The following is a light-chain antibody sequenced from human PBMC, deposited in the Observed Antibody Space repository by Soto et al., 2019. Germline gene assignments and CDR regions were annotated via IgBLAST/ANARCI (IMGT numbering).Light chain of an antibody. CDR2: DVS. CDR1: SSDVGGYNY. V-gene: IGLV2-14*01. J-gene: IGLJ1*01. CDR3: SSYTSSSTRR. Sequence: LTQPASVSGSPGQSITISCTGSSSDVGGYNYVSWYQQHPGKAPKLMIYDVSNRPSGVSNRFSGSKSGNTAPLTISGLQAEDEADYYCSSYTSSSTRRFGTGTKVTVL.